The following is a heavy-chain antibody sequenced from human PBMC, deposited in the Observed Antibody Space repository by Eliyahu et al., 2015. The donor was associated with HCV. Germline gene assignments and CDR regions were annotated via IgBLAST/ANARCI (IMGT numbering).Heavy chain of an antibody. V-gene: IGHV4-34*01. CDR3: ARKRRHYQYCSGGSCYSVYYYYGMDV. Sequence: QVQLQQWGAGLLKPSETLSLTCAVYGGSFSGXYLXWXRQPPGKGLEWIGEINHSGSTNYNPSLKSRVTISVDTSKNQFSLKLSSVTAADTAVYYCARKRRHYQYCSGGSCYSVYYYYGMDVWGQGTTVTVSS. CDR2: INHSGST. CDR1: GGSFSGXY. D-gene: IGHD2-15*01. J-gene: IGHJ6*02.